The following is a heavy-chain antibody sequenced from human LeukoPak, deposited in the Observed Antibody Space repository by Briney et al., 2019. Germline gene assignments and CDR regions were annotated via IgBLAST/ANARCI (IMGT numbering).Heavy chain of an antibody. V-gene: IGHV4-38-2*02. Sequence: SETLSLTCTVSGYSISSGYYWGWIRQPPGKGLEWIGSIYHIGSTYYNPSLKSRDTISVDTSKNQFSLKLSSVTAADTAVYYCARAFCVGECFVLHIFFDSWGQGTLVTVSS. J-gene: IGHJ4*02. CDR1: GYSISSGYY. CDR2: IYHIGST. CDR3: ARAFCVGECFVLHIFFDS. D-gene: IGHD2-21*01.